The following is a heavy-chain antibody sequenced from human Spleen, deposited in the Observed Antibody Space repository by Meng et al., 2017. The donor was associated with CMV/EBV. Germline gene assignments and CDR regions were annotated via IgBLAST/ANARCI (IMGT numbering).Heavy chain of an antibody. D-gene: IGHD3-3*01. J-gene: IGHJ4*02. CDR1: GFTLSSYW. Sequence: GESLKISCAASGFTLSSYWTHWVRQTPGKGLVWVSRINSDGSSTSYADSVKGRFTISRDNAKNSLYLQMNSLRAEDTAVYYCARDHHDFWSGSKTPLGYWGQGTLVTVSS. CDR2: INSDGSST. CDR3: ARDHHDFWSGSKTPLGY. V-gene: IGHV3-74*01.